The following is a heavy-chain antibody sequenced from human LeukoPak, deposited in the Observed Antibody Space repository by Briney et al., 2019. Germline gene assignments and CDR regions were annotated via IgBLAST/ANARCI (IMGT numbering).Heavy chain of an antibody. Sequence: SETLSLTCAVYGGSFSGYYWSWIRQPPGKGLEWIGEINHSGSTNYNPSLKSRVTISVDTSKNQFSLKLSSVTAADTAVYYCARGRMMLRGYFDYWGQGILVTVSS. CDR2: INHSGST. D-gene: IGHD4/OR15-4a*01. CDR1: GGSFSGYY. V-gene: IGHV4-34*01. CDR3: ARGRMMLRGYFDY. J-gene: IGHJ4*02.